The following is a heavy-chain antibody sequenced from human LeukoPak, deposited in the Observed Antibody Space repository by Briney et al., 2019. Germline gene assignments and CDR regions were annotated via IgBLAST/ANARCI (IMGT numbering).Heavy chain of an antibody. J-gene: IGHJ4*02. V-gene: IGHV4-34*01. CDR2: INHSGST. CDR1: GGSFSGYY. CDR3: ARGQTGITMVRPFVY. Sequence: SETLSLTCAVYGGSFSGYYWSWIRQPPGKGLEWIGEINHSGSTNYNPSLKSRVTISVDTSKNQFSLKLSSVTAADTAVYYCARGQTGITMVRPFVYWGQGTPVTVSS. D-gene: IGHD3-10*01.